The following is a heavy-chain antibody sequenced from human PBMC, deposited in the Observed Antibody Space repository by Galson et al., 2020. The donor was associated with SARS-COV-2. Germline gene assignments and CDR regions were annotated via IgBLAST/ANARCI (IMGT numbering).Heavy chain of an antibody. J-gene: IGHJ6*02. CDR3: ARDSLGYCSSTSCHYYYYGMDV. CDR2: ISAYNGNT. D-gene: IGHD2-2*01. CDR1: GYTFTSYG. Sequence: ASVKVSCTASGYTFTSYGISWVRQAPGQGLEWMGWISAYNGNTNYAQKLQGRVTMTTDTSTSTAYMELRSLRSDDTAVYYCARDSLGYCSSTSCHYYYYGMDVWGQGTTVTVSS. V-gene: IGHV1-18*01.